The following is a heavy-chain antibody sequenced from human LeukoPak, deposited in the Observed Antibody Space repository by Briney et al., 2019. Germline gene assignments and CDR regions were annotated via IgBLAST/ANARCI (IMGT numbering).Heavy chain of an antibody. CDR2: IYTSGST. V-gene: IGHV4-4*07. CDR3: ARGDDYSNYYYYYGMDV. Sequence: SETLSLTCTVSGGSISSYYWSWIRQPAGKGLEWIGRIYTSGSTNYNPSLKSRVTMSVDTSKNQFSLKLSSVTAADTAVYYCARGDDYSNYYYYYGMDVWGQGTTVTVSS. J-gene: IGHJ6*02. D-gene: IGHD4-11*01. CDR1: GGSISSYY.